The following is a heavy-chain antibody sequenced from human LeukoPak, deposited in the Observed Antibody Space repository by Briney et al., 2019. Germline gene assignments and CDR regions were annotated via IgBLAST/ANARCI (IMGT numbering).Heavy chain of an antibody. CDR2: FSTDGKTT. CDR1: GFTFSNNL. CDR3: ARDTGHTGSRDGFDV. V-gene: IGHV3-74*01. D-gene: IGHD1-26*01. Sequence: GGSLRLSCEVSGFTFSNNLMHWVRQAPGTRLLWVSRFSTDGKTTNYAASVKSRLIIFSDNDKNNLFLQMNSLRAEDTALYYCARDTGHTGSRDGFDVWGQGTMVTVSS. J-gene: IGHJ3*01.